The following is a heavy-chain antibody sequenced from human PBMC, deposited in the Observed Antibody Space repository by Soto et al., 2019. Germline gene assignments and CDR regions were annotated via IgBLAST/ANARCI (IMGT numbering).Heavy chain of an antibody. V-gene: IGHV4-34*01. CDR2: INHSGST. D-gene: IGHD6-19*01. Sequence: QVQLQQWGAGLLKPSETLSLTCAVYGGSFSGYYWSWIRQPPGKGLEWIGEINHSGSTNYNPSLESRVTISVDTSNQFSLKLSSVTAADTAVYYCARPTRQWLGLRYYYGMDVWGQGTTVTVSS. CDR3: ARPTRQWLGLRYYYGMDV. CDR1: GGSFSGYY. J-gene: IGHJ6*02.